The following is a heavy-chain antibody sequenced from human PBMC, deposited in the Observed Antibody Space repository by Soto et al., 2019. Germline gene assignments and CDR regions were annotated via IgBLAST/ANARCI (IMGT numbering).Heavy chain of an antibody. CDR3: ARDPTEWPYPPNYYYGMDV. Sequence: ASVKVSCKASGGTFSSYAISWVRQAPGQGLEWMGGIIPIFGTANYAQKFQGRVTITADESTSTAYMELSSLRSEDTAVYYCARDPTEWPYPPNYYYGMDVWGQGTTVTVSS. J-gene: IGHJ6*02. CDR2: IIPIFGTA. D-gene: IGHD3-3*01. CDR1: GGTFSSYA. V-gene: IGHV1-69*13.